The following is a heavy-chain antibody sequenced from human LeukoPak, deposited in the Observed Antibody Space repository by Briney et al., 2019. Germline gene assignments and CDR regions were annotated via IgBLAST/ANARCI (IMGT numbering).Heavy chain of an antibody. D-gene: IGHD5-18*01. CDR1: GYSFTSYG. J-gene: IGHJ4*02. CDR3: ARGYSYGYGPLDY. Sequence: GASVKVSFKTSGYSFTSYGINWVRQAPGQGLERMGWISTDNGNTDYAQNLQGRVTMTTDTSTSTAYMELRSLRSDDTAVYYCARGYSYGYGPLDYWGQGTLVTVSS. V-gene: IGHV1-18*01. CDR2: ISTDNGNT.